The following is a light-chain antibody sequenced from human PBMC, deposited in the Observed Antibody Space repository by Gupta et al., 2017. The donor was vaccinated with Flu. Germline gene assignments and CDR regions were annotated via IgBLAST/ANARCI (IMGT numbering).Light chain of an antibody. V-gene: IGKV3-20*01. CDR1: QSVSSSY. J-gene: IGKJ1*01. CDR2: GAS. Sequence: ESGWTQSPGPLSLSPGERATLSCWASQSVSSSYLAWYQQKPGQAPRLLIYGASSRATGIPDRFSGSGSGTDFTLTISRLDPEDFAVYYCQQYGSSPWTFGQGTKVEIK. CDR3: QQYGSSPWT.